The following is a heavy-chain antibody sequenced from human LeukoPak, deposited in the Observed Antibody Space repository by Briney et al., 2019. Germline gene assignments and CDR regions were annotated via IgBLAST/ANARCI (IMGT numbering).Heavy chain of an antibody. CDR2: VYVSGYT. Sequence: SETLSLTCTVSGGPISNNYWSWIRQPSGKGLEWIGYVYVSGYTHYNPSLKSRVTISIDTSKNHFSLNLTSVTAADTAVYYCARDLNGGSHFDYWGHGTLVTVSA. CDR3: ARDLNGGSHFDY. V-gene: IGHV4-59*01. J-gene: IGHJ4*01. CDR1: GGPISNNY. D-gene: IGHD4-23*01.